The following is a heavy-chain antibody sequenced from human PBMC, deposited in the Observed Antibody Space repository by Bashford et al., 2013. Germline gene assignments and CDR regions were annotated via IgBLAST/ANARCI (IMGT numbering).Heavy chain of an antibody. CDR3: ARVRYSSSWYDYFDY. CDR2: IYSGGST. Sequence: GSLRLSCAASGFTVSSNYMSWVRQAPGKGLEWVSVIYSGGSTYYADSVKGRFTISRDNSKNTLYLQMNSLRAEDTAVYYCARVRYSSSWYDYFDYWGQGTLVTVSS. V-gene: IGHV3-53*01. CDR1: GFTVSSNY. D-gene: IGHD6-13*01. J-gene: IGHJ4*02.